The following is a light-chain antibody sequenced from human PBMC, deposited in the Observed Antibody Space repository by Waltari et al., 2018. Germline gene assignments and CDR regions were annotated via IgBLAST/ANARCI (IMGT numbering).Light chain of an antibody. V-gene: IGKV1-17*01. CDR3: LQYNSHPWT. J-gene: IGKJ1*01. Sequence: DIQMTPSPSSLSASAGDTVTITCRASQGISTNLNWYQQKPGEPPKRLIHVVSSLESGVPSRFSGSGSGTDFTLTISSLQPEDLATYYCLQYNSHPWTFGQGTKVEIK. CDR1: QGISTN. CDR2: VVS.